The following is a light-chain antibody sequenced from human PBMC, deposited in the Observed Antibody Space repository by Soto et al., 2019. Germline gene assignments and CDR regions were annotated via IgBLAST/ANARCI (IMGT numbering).Light chain of an antibody. CDR2: EVS. V-gene: IGLV2-8*01. J-gene: IGLJ2*01. Sequence: QSVLTQPPSASGSHGQSVTISCTGTSSDVGGYKYVSWYQQHPGKAPKLMIYEVSERPSGVPDRFSGSKSGNTASLTVSGRQAEDVADYYCSSYAGSNNFVIFGGGTKLTVL. CDR3: SSYAGSNNFVI. CDR1: SSDVGGYKY.